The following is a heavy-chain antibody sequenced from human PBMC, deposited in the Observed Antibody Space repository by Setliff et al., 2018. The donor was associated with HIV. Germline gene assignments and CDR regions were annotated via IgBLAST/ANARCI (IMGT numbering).Heavy chain of an antibody. V-gene: IGHV4-59*11. CDR2: IYSTGST. CDR3: FDF. Sequence: SETLSLTCTVSGASISSHYWSWIRQSPGRELEWIGYIYSTGSTNYNPSLQSRVSISMDAYFCARVSTDYVWGSFLSSGPYYFDFWGQGALVTVSS. D-gene: IGHD3-16*01. CDR1: GASISSHY. J-gene: IGHJ4*02.